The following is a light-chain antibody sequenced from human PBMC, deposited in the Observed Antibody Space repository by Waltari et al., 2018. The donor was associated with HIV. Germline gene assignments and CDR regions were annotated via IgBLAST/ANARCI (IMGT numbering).Light chain of an antibody. CDR1: ILEDNR. CDR2: KDS. V-gene: IGLV3-27*01. CDR3: YSASDTRGV. Sequence: DLIQSSSVSVSRGQTVTITCSGQILEDNRGRWFQKRPGQAPVLVIFKDSERPSKIPERFSGSRSGTTVTLTISGARMEDEGDYYCYSASDTRGVFGTGTQVTVL. J-gene: IGLJ1*01.